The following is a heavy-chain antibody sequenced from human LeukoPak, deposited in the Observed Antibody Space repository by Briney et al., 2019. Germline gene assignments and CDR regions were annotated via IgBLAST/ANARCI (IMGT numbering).Heavy chain of an antibody. CDR1: GFTFSNYV. V-gene: IGHV3-30-3*01. CDR2: ISYGGSNE. CDR3: ARVFRITKTTGMDV. J-gene: IGHJ6*02. Sequence: GGSLRLSCVASGFTFSNYVMHWVRQAPGKGLEWVALISYGGSNENYADSVKGRFTISRDNSKNTLYLQMNSLRAEDTAVYYCARVFRITKTTGMDVWGQGTTVTVSS. D-gene: IGHD3-10*01.